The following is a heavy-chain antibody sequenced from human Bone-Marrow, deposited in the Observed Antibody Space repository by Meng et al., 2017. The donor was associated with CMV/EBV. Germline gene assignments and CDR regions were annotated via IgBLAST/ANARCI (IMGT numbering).Heavy chain of an antibody. CDR3: ARVSLDCSGGSCSYWFAP. Sequence: SETLSLTCAVSGGSISSSNWWSWVRQPPGKGLEWIGEIYHSGSTNYNPSLKSRVTISVDKSKNQFSLKLSSVTAADTAVYYCARVSLDCSGGSCSYWFAPWGQGHLVNVAS. CDR1: GGSISSSNW. V-gene: IGHV4-4*02. D-gene: IGHD2-15*01. CDR2: IYHSGST. J-gene: IGHJ5*02.